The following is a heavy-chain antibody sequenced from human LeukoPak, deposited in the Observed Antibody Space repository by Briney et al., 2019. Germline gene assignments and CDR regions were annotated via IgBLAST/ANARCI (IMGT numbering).Heavy chain of an antibody. J-gene: IGHJ5*02. Sequence: QTGGSLRLSCAASGFTFSDHIMNWVRQLPGKRLEWVAYVSGSGSTVYYADSVKGRFTISRDNGKSSLYLQMNSLRAEDTAVYYCAKDSSYGYGPWGQGTLVTVSS. CDR1: GFTFSDHI. CDR3: AKDSSYGYGP. V-gene: IGHV3-48*01. D-gene: IGHD5-18*01. CDR2: VSGSGSTV.